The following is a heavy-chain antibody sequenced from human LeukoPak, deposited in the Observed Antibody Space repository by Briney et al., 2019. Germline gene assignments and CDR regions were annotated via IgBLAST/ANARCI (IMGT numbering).Heavy chain of an antibody. V-gene: IGHV3-21*01. D-gene: IGHD3-22*01. CDR2: ITSSSSHI. J-gene: IGHJ4*02. CDR1: GFTFDDYA. Sequence: GGSLRLSCAASGFTFDDYAMHWVRQAPGKGLEWVSSITSSSSHIFYADSVRGRFTISRDNANNALHLQMNSLRAEDTAVYYCARVFWETVNTGYYSDFWGQGTLVTVSS. CDR3: ARVFWETVNTGYYSDF.